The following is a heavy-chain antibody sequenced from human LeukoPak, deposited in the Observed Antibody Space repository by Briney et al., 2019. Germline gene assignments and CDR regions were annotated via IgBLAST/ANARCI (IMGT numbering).Heavy chain of an antibody. V-gene: IGHV1-24*01. CDR1: GYTLTELS. D-gene: IGHD1-26*01. CDR2: LDPEDDEM. Sequence: ASVKVSCKVSGYTLTELSLHWVRQAPGKGLEWMGGLDPEDDEMIYSQKFQGRVTMTEDTSTDIAYMEMSSLRSEDTAVYYCATGRTKWDLLNYWGQGTLVTVSS. CDR3: ATGRTKWDLLNY. J-gene: IGHJ4*02.